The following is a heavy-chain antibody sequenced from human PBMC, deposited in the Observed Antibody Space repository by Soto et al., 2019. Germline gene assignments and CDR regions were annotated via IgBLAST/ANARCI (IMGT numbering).Heavy chain of an antibody. D-gene: IGHD3-10*01. CDR3: ARDPMGRYYGSGSYYFDS. CDR1: GFTFSSYA. Sequence: QVPLVESGGGVVQPGRSLRLSCAASGFTFSSYAMHWVRQAPGKGLEWVAVISYDGSNKYYADSVKGRFTISRDNSKNTLYLQMNSLRAEDTAVYYCARDPMGRYYGSGSYYFDSWGQGTLVTVSS. J-gene: IGHJ4*02. V-gene: IGHV3-30-3*01. CDR2: ISYDGSNK.